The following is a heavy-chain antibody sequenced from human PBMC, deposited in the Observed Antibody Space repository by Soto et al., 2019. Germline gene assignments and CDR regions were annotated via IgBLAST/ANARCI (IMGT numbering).Heavy chain of an antibody. CDR2: IVVGSGNT. V-gene: IGHV1-58*01. CDR3: AREWPTTVTKHYYYGMDV. Sequence: GASVKVSCKASGFTFTSSAVQWLRQARGQRLEWIGWIVVGSGNTNYAQKFQERVTITRDMSTSTAYMELSSLRSEDTAVYYCAREWPTTVTKHYYYGMDVWGQGTTVTVSS. CDR1: GFTFTSSA. D-gene: IGHD4-17*01. J-gene: IGHJ6*02.